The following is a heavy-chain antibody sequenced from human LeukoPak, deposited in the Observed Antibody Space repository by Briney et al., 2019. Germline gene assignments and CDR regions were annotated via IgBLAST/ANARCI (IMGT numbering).Heavy chain of an antibody. CDR1: GGSISSHY. V-gene: IGHV4-59*11. Sequence: SETLSLTCTVSGGSISSHYWSWIRQPPGKGLEWIGYIYYSGSTNYNPSLKSRVTISVDTSKNQSSLKLSSVTAADTAVYYCAREHTEYYDFWSGDYYMDVWGKGTTVTVSS. CDR3: AREHTEYYDFWSGDYYMDV. J-gene: IGHJ6*03. D-gene: IGHD3-3*01. CDR2: IYYSGST.